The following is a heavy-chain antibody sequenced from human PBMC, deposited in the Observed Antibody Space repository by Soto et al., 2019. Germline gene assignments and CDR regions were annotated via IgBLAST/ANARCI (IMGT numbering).Heavy chain of an antibody. J-gene: IGHJ6*02. CDR2: ISGSGGST. Sequence: PGGSLRLSCAASGFTFSSYAMSWVRQAPGKGLEWVSAISGSGGSTYYADSVKGRFTISRDNSKNTLYLQMNSLRAEDTAVYYCAKSTGRSGRYCGMDVWGQGTTVTVSS. CDR3: AKSTGRSGRYCGMDV. CDR1: GFTFSSYA. D-gene: IGHD1-26*01. V-gene: IGHV3-23*01.